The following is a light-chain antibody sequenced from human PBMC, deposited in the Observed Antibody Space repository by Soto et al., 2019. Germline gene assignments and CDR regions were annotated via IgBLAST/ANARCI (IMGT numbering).Light chain of an antibody. V-gene: IGLV2-14*01. Sequence: QSALAQPASVSGSPGQSVTISCTGTFSDIGGYNFVSWYQQHPDGAPKLILYVVSNRPSGVSDRFSGSKSGNTASLTISGLQAEDEADYFCSSFSSGTTPVVFGGGTKLTVL. CDR2: VVS. J-gene: IGLJ2*01. CDR3: SSFSSGTTPVV. CDR1: FSDIGGYNF.